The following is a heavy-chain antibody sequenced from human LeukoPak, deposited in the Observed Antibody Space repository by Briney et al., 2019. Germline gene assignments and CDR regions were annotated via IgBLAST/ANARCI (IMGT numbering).Heavy chain of an antibody. CDR3: ARSNSNSWFYFDQ. D-gene: IGHD2-2*01. J-gene: IGHJ4*02. CDR1: AGSITNYY. V-gene: IGHV4-59*08. Sequence: SETLSLTCTVSAGSITNYYWSWIRQPPGKGLEWIGYIYYNGSTNYNPSLKSRVTISVDTSKNQFSLKESSVTAADTAVYYCARSNSNSWFYFDQWGQGTLDTVSS. CDR2: IYYNGST.